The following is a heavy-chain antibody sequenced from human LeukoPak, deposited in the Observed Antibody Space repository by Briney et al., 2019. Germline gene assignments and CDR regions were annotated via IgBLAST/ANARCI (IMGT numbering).Heavy chain of an antibody. CDR1: GFTFKSYL. J-gene: IGHJ4*02. CDR3: ARKRIADLGDETSGGSPFDS. D-gene: IGHD3-16*01. V-gene: IGHV3-48*03. Sequence: PGRSLRLSCVASGFTFKSYLMNWVRQAPGRGPEGLSAITSGVVVIYYADSVKGRFTISRDDAKNSLFLQMSGLTVDDTAVYYCARKRIADLGDETSGGSPFDSWGQGTLVIVSS. CDR2: ITSGVVVI.